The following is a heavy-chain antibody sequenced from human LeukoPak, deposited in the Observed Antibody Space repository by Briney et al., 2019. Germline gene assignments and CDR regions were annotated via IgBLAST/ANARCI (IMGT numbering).Heavy chain of an antibody. CDR2: ISAYNGNT. CDR1: GYTFTSYG. CDR3: ARDLRGYYDSSGYYDY. J-gene: IGHJ4*02. Sequence: ASVKVSCKASGYTFTSYGISWVRQAPGQGLEWMGWISAYNGNTNYAQKLQGRVTMTTDTSTSTAYMELRSLRSDDTAVYCCARDLRGYYDSSGYYDYWGQGTLVTVSS. D-gene: IGHD3-22*01. V-gene: IGHV1-18*01.